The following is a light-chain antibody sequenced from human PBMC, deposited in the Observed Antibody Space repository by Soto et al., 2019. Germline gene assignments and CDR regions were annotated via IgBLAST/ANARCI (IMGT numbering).Light chain of an antibody. V-gene: IGLV1-44*01. CDR3: AAWDDSLNVYV. CDR1: SSNIGSNS. Sequence: QPVLTQPPSASETPGQRVTISCSGSSSNIGSNSVNWYQQLSGTAPKLLIYNNNQRPSGVPDRFSGSKSGTSASLALSGLQSDDEADYYCAAWDDSLNVYVFGTGTKLTVL. J-gene: IGLJ1*01. CDR2: NNN.